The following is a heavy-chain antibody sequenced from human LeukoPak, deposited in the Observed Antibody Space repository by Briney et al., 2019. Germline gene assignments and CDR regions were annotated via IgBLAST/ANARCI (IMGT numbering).Heavy chain of an antibody. CDR1: GYTFTSYG. Sequence: ALVKVSCKASGYTFTSYGISWVRQAPGQGLEWMGWISAYNGNTNYAQKLQGRVTMTTDTSTSTAYMELRSLRSDDTAVYYCARDPRRYCSSTSCYGYFDYWGQGTLVTVSS. CDR2: ISAYNGNT. V-gene: IGHV1-18*01. J-gene: IGHJ4*02. D-gene: IGHD2-2*01. CDR3: ARDPRRYCSSTSCYGYFDY.